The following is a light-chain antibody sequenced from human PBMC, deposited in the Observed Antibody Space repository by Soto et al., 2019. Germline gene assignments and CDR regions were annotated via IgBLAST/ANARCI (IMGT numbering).Light chain of an antibody. Sequence: EIVLTQSPGTLSLSPGERATLSCRASQSASSNNLAWYQQRPGQAPRVVIYGASTRATGIPERFSGSGSGTDFTLTISRREPEDFAVYYCQQYGRSPFTFGPGTKVDIK. CDR1: QSASSNN. CDR3: QQYGRSPFT. CDR2: GAS. V-gene: IGKV3-20*01. J-gene: IGKJ3*01.